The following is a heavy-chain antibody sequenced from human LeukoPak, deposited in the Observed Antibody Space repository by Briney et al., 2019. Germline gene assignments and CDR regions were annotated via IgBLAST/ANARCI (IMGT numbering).Heavy chain of an antibody. CDR2: ISGGGGST. V-gene: IGHV3-23*01. D-gene: IGHD1-1*01. J-gene: IGHJ4*02. CDR1: EFTFSNYA. Sequence: GGSLRLSCAASEFTFSNYAMNWVRQAPGKGLEWVSGISGGGGSTYYADSVKGRFTISRDNSKNTLYLQMDSLRAEDTAVYYCARGKRLRGTTNFDYWGQGTLVTVSS. CDR3: ARGKRLRGTTNFDY.